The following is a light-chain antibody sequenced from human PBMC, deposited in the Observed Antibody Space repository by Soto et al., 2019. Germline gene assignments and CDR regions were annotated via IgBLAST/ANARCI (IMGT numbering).Light chain of an antibody. CDR1: QDISTW. CDR3: QQANSFSLI. V-gene: IGKV1-12*01. Sequence: DIRMTQSPSSVSASVGDRVTITCRASQDISTWLAWYQQKPGKAHKLLIYAASSLQSGVPSRFSGSGSGTDFTLTSSSLQSEDFATYYCQQANSFSLIFGGGTRVEIK. CDR2: AAS. J-gene: IGKJ4*01.